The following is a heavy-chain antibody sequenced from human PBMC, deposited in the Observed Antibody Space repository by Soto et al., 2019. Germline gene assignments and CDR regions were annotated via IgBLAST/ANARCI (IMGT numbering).Heavy chain of an antibody. CDR2: VKEDGSEL. Sequence: GGSLRLSCAVSGFNVMSYWMSWVRQAPGKGLEWVASVKEDGSELYYLHSVRGRFSISRDSAGNALHLTMNYLSAEGTGVYFCARDIGFDYVNWGQGTLVTVSS. J-gene: IGHJ4*02. CDR1: GFNVMSYW. D-gene: IGHD3-16*01. CDR3: ARDIGFDYVN. V-gene: IGHV3-7*01.